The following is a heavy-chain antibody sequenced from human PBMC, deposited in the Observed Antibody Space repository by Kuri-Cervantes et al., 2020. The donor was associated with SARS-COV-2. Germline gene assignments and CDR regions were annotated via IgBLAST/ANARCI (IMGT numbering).Heavy chain of an antibody. Sequence: GESLKISCAASGFTFSSYSMNWVRQAPGKGLEWVSSISSSSSYIYYADSVKGRFTISRDNSKNLLYLEMNSLRPEDTAVYYCAKVETANLDYWGQGTLVTVSS. CDR3: AKVETANLDY. V-gene: IGHV3-21*06. D-gene: IGHD3-3*01. CDR2: ISSSSSYI. J-gene: IGHJ4*02. CDR1: GFTFSSYS.